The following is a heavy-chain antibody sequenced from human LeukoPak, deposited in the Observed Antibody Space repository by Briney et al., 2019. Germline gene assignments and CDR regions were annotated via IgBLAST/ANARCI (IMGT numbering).Heavy chain of an antibody. D-gene: IGHD3-22*01. CDR2: IIPILGTA. V-gene: IGHV1-69*04. CDR1: GGTFSSYG. Sequence: SVKVSCKASGGTFSSYGISWVRQAPGQGLEWMGRIIPILGTANYAQKFQGRVTITADKFTGTAYMEVSSLRSEDTAVYYCARTNYYDSSGYQGAGTYYYGMDVWGQGTTVTVSS. J-gene: IGHJ6*02. CDR3: ARTNYYDSSGYQGAGTYYYGMDV.